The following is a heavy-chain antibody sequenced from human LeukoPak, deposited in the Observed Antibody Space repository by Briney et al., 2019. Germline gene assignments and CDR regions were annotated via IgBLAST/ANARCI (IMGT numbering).Heavy chain of an antibody. J-gene: IGHJ4*02. Sequence: SETLSLTCTVSGGSLSSSSYYWGWIRQPPGKGLEWIGNIYYSGSTYYNPSLKSRVTMSVDTSKNRFSLKLSSVTAADTAVYYCARYYYGSGSYYYFDSWGQGTLVTVSS. CDR2: IYYSGST. CDR3: ARYYYGSGSYYYFDS. CDR1: GGSLSSSSYY. V-gene: IGHV4-39*01. D-gene: IGHD3-10*01.